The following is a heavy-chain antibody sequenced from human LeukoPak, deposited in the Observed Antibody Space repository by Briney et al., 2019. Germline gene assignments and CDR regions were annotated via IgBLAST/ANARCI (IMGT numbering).Heavy chain of an antibody. CDR3: ARDSEFRSVDY. Sequence: PGGSLRLSCAASGFTFSSYAMHWVRQAPGKGLEWVAVISYDGSNKYYADSVKGRFTISRDNSKNTLYLQMNSLRAEDTAVYYCARDSEFRSVDYWDQGTLVTVSS. CDR1: GFTFSSYA. J-gene: IGHJ4*02. V-gene: IGHV3-30-3*01. D-gene: IGHD3-10*01. CDR2: ISYDGSNK.